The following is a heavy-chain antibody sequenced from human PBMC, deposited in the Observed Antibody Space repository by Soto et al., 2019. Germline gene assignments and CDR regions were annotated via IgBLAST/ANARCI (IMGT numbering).Heavy chain of an antibody. Sequence: TLSLTCTVSGGSISSGGYYWSWIRQHPGKGLERIGYIYNSGSTYYNPSLKSRVTMSVDTSKNQFSLKLSSVTAADTAVYYCARVLKDYDIFTGYNWFDPWGQGTLVTVSS. CDR1: GGSISSGGYY. CDR3: ARVLKDYDIFTGYNWFDP. V-gene: IGHV4-31*03. J-gene: IGHJ5*02. D-gene: IGHD3-9*01. CDR2: IYNSGST.